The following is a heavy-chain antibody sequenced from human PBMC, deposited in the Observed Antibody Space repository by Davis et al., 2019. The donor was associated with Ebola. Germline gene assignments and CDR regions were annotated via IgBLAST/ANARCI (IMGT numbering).Heavy chain of an antibody. CDR3: AASAGTVGKFDY. V-gene: IGHV1-58*02. CDR1: GFTFSSSG. J-gene: IGHJ4*01. Sequence: AASVTVSCKAFGFTFSSSGMQWVRQARGQRLEWIGWIVVGSDNTNYAQKFQGRVTITRDMSTSTSFLDLSNLRSEDTAVFYCAASAGTVGKFDYWGQGTLVTVSS. D-gene: IGHD1-14*01. CDR2: IVVGSDNT.